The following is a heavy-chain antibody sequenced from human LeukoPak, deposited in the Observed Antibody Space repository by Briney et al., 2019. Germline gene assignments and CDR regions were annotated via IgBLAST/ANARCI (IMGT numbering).Heavy chain of an antibody. D-gene: IGHD3-22*01. CDR1: GYTFTSYG. CDR2: ISAYNGNT. V-gene: IGHV1-18*01. J-gene: IGHJ4*02. Sequence: ASVKVSCKASGYTFTSYGISWVRQAPGQGLEWMGWISAYNGNTNYAQKFQGRVTMTTDTSTSTAYMELTSLRPDDTAVYYCARAYHYDSSGYYIPTEFDSWGQGALVTVSS. CDR3: ARAYHYDSSGYYIPTEFDS.